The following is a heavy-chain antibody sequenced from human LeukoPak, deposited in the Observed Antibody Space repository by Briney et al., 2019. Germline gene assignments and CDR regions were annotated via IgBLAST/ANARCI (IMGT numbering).Heavy chain of an antibody. D-gene: IGHD3-10*01. CDR1: GGTFSRYA. CDR2: LNPNSGGT. CDR3: ARDLDNYSGSGSYYNGDPLFQH. Sequence: ASVKVSCKASGGTFSRYAISWVRQAPGQGLEWMGWLNPNSGGTNYAQDFQGRVTMTRDTSISTGYMELSRLRSDDTAVYYCARDLDNYSGSGSYYNGDPLFQHWGQGTLVTVSS. J-gene: IGHJ1*01. V-gene: IGHV1-2*02.